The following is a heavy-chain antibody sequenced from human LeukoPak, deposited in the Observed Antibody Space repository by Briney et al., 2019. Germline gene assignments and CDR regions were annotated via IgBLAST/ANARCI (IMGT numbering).Heavy chain of an antibody. CDR1: GFTFSSYG. V-gene: IGHV3-30*03. Sequence: PGGSLRLSCAASGFTFSSYGMHWVRQAPGKGLEWVAVISYDGSNKYYADSVKGRFTISRDNAKNSLYLQMNSLRAEDTAVYYCARVLHLRSAYYYYYGMDVWGQGTTVTVSS. J-gene: IGHJ6*02. D-gene: IGHD5-24*01. CDR2: ISYDGSNK. CDR3: ARVLHLRSAYYYYYGMDV.